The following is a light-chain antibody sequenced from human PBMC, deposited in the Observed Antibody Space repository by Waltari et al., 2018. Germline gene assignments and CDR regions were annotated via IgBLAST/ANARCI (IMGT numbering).Light chain of an antibody. V-gene: IGLV7-46*01. CDR3: LLSYSGVRV. CDR1: TGAVTSGHY. J-gene: IGLJ2*01. CDR2: DTH. Sequence: QAVVTQEPSLTVSPGGTVTLTCGSSTGAVTSGHYPYWFQQKPGQAPRTLIYDTHKRHSWTPARFSGSRLGGKPALTLTCALPDDEADYYCLLSYSGVRVFGGGTKLTVL.